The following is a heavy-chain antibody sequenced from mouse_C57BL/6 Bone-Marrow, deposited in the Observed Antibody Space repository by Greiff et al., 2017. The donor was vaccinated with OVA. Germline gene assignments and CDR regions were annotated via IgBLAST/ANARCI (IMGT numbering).Heavy chain of an antibody. CDR3: AREGSGWRFAY. CDR2: IYPGSGNT. CDR1: GYTFTDYY. Sequence: QVQLQQSGAELVRPGASVKLSCKASGYTFTDYYINWVKQRPGQGLEWIARIYPGSGNTYYNEKFKGKATLTAEKSSSTAYMQLSSLTSEDSAVYFCAREGSGWRFAYWGQGTLVTVSA. D-gene: IGHD3-2*02. V-gene: IGHV1-76*01. J-gene: IGHJ3*01.